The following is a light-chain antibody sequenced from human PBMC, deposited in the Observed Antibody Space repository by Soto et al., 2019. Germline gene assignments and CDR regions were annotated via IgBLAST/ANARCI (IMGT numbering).Light chain of an antibody. J-gene: IGKJ1*01. Sequence: EIVLTQSPGTLSLSPGERATLSCRASQSVSSSHLAWYQQKPGQAPRLLIYGAFNRATGIPDRFSGSGSGIDFTLTISRLEPEDFAVYYCQQYDTSSWTFGQGTKVEIK. V-gene: IGKV3-20*01. CDR2: GAF. CDR1: QSVSSSH. CDR3: QQYDTSSWT.